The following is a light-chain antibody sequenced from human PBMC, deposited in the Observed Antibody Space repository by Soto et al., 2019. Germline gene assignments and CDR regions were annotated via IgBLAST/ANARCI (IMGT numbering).Light chain of an antibody. CDR3: QHYNNWPPIT. CDR1: QSVGSD. V-gene: IGKV3-15*01. CDR2: GAS. Sequence: DIVMTQSPATLSVSPGERATLSCRVSQSVGSDLAWYQQKPGQSPRLLIYGASTRATGIPARFSGSGSGTEFSLTISSLQSEDFGVYYCQHYNNWPPITFGQGTRLEIK. J-gene: IGKJ5*01.